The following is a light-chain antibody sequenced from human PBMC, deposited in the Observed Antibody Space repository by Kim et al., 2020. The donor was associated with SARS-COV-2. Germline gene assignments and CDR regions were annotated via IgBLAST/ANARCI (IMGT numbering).Light chain of an antibody. J-gene: IGKJ2*01. CDR2: KAS. V-gene: IGKV1-5*03. CDR3: QQYNSYPIYT. CDR1: QVISSW. Sequence: DIQMTQSPSTLSASVGDRVTITCQASQVISSWLAWYQQKPGKAPKLLIYKASSLERGVPSRFSGSGSGTEFTLTISSLQPDDFATYYCQQYNSYPIYTFGQSAKLEI.